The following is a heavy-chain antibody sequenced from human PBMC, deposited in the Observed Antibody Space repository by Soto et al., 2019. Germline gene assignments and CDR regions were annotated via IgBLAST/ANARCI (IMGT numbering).Heavy chain of an antibody. CDR3: ARGAPYQLLPDFDY. Sequence: GSLRLSCVASGFSFSNYAMHWVRQAPGKGLEFVSAISNNGGSTYYANSVKGRFTISRDNSKNTLYLQMGSLRTDDMAVYYCARGAPYQLLPDFDYWGQGTLVTVPS. V-gene: IGHV3-64*01. CDR1: GFSFSNYA. D-gene: IGHD2-2*01. CDR2: ISNNGGST. J-gene: IGHJ4*02.